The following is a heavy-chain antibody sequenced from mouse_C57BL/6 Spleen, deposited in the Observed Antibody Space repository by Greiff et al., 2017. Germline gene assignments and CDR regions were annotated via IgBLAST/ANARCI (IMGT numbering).Heavy chain of an antibody. CDR3: AREHPDGYYGY. J-gene: IGHJ2*01. CDR2: ISYDGSN. CDR1: GYSITSGYY. D-gene: IGHD2-3*01. Sequence: DVHLVESGPGLVKPSQSLSLTCSVTGYSITSGYYWNWIRQFPGNKLEWMGYISYDGSNKYTPSLQNQISITRDTSKNQFFLKLNSVTTEDTATYYCAREHPDGYYGYGGQGTTLTVSS. V-gene: IGHV3-6*01.